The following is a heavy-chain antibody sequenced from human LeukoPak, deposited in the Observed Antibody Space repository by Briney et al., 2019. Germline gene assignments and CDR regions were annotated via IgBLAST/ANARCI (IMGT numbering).Heavy chain of an antibody. J-gene: IGHJ4*02. D-gene: IGHD6-13*01. V-gene: IGHV3-66*02. CDR3: ARAPLSAEVDY. CDR2: IYSGGST. Sequence: GGSLRLSCAASGFTVSSNYMSWVRQAPGKGLEWVSVIYSGGSTYYADSVKGRFTISRDNSKNTLYLQMNSLRAEDTAVYYCARAPLSAEVDYWGQGTLVTVSS. CDR1: GFTVSSNY.